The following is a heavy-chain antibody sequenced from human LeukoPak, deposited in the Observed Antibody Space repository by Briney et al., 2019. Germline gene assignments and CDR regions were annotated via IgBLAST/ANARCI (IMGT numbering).Heavy chain of an antibody. V-gene: IGHV3-11*04. CDR3: ARELAAAAGHDAFDI. CDR2: ISSSGSTI. Sequence: GGSLRLSCAASGFTFSDYYMSWIRQAPGKGLEWVSYISSSGSTIYYADSVKGRFTISRDNAKNSLYLQMNSLRAEDTAVYYCARELAAAAGHDAFDIWGQGTMVTVSS. D-gene: IGHD6-13*01. J-gene: IGHJ3*02. CDR1: GFTFSDYY.